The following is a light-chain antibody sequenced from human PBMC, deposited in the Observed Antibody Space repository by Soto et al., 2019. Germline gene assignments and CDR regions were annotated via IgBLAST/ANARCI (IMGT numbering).Light chain of an antibody. Sequence: EILLTQSPGTLSLSPGERATLSCRASQSVRGSYLAWYQQTPGQAPRLLIYGASRRAAGIPDRISGSGSGTDFTLNISRLEPEDFEIYYCQQYNNWPITFGQGTRLEIK. CDR1: QSVRGSY. J-gene: IGKJ5*01. V-gene: IGKV3-20*01. CDR3: QQYNNWPIT. CDR2: GAS.